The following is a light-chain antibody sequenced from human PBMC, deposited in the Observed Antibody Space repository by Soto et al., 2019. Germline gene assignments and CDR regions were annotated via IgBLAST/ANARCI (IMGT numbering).Light chain of an antibody. CDR2: NFN. CDR1: SSDVGGYNY. J-gene: IGLJ7*01. Sequence: QSALTQPASVSGSPGQSITLSCTGTSSDVGGYNYVSWYQQHPGKAPKLIIYNFNNRPSGVSNRFSGSKSGNTASLTISGLQAEDEADYYCSSYTSSRTAVFGGGTKLTVL. CDR3: SSYTSSRTAV. V-gene: IGLV2-14*01.